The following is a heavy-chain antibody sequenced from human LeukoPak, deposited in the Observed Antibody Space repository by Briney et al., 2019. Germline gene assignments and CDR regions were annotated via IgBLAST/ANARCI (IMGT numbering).Heavy chain of an antibody. CDR1: GFTFSSYG. V-gene: IGHV3-30*18. Sequence: GGSLRLSCAASGFTFSSYGMSWVRQAPGKGLEWVAVISYDGSAKYYSDSVKGRFTISRDNSQNTLYLQMNSLRAEDTAIYYCAKESGKRSYGAYFDYWGQGTLVTVSS. J-gene: IGHJ4*02. CDR2: ISYDGSAK. D-gene: IGHD4-17*01. CDR3: AKESGKRSYGAYFDY.